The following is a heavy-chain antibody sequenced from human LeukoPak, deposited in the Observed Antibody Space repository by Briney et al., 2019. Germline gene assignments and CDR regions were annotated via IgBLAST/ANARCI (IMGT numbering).Heavy chain of an antibody. CDR2: ISGSGGST. Sequence: GGSLRLSCAASGFTFSSYAMSWVRQAPGKGLEWVSTISGSGGSTYYADSVKGRFTISRDNSKNTLYVQMNSLRAEDTAIYYCAPGTRGERSDYWGQGTLVTVSS. CDR3: APGTRGERSDY. V-gene: IGHV3-23*01. CDR1: GFTFSSYA. D-gene: IGHD1-1*01. J-gene: IGHJ4*02.